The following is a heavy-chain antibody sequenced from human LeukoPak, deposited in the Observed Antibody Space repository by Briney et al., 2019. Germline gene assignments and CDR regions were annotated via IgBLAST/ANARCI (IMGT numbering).Heavy chain of an antibody. CDR3: ARASKGTKRYYAYFWGSYMDV. Sequence: GGSLRLSCAASGFTFNSYAMHWVRQAPGKGQEWVAVISYDGSNKYYADSVKGRFTISRDNSKNTLYLQMNSLRAEDTAVYYCARASKGTKRYYAYFWGSYMDVCGKGTTVTVSS. CDR1: GFTFNSYA. V-gene: IGHV3-30*01. CDR2: ISYDGSNK. J-gene: IGHJ6*03. D-gene: IGHD3-16*01.